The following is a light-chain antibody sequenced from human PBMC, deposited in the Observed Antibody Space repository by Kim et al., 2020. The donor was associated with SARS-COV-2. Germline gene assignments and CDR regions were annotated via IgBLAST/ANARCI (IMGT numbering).Light chain of an antibody. CDR3: SSYVGRQNLV. J-gene: IGLJ2*01. CDR2: EVN. CDR1: RSAIVGSNF. Sequence: ISPPAPRSAIVGSNFVACYQPHPVNAPKVMIYEVNKRPSGVPDRFSGSKSSNTTSLTVSELQAEDEADYCCSSYVGRQNLVFGGGTQLTVL. V-gene: IGLV2-8*01.